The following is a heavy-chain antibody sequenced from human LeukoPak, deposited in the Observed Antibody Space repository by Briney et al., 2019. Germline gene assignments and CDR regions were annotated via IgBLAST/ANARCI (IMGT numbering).Heavy chain of an antibody. V-gene: IGHV4-59*01. CDR1: GGSISSFS. J-gene: IGHJ4*02. CDR2: IFYTGGT. Sequence: KPSETLSLTCTVSGGSISSFSWGWIRQPPGKGLEWIGYIFYTGGTNYSPSLKSRVSISVDTSRSYFSLKLRSVTAADTAVYYCERVAKDGYSYGYVDYWGQGTLVTVSP. D-gene: IGHD5-18*01. CDR3: ERVAKDGYSYGYVDY.